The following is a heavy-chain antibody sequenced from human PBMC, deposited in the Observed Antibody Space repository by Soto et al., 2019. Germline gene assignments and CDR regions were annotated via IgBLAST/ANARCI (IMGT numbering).Heavy chain of an antibody. Sequence: QVPLVQSGAEVKKPGASVKVSCKASGYTFTSYDINWVRQATGQGLERMGWMNPNSGNTGYAQKSKGRVTMTRTTSISKAYMERSSLRSEDTAVYDCAREAHSGGSDYWGQGTLVTVSS. CDR1: GYTFTSYD. CDR2: MNPNSGNT. D-gene: IGHD1-26*01. J-gene: IGHJ4*02. V-gene: IGHV1-8*01. CDR3: AREAHSGGSDY.